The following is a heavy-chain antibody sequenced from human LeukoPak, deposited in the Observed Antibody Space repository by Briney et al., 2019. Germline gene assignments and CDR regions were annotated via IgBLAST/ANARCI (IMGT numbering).Heavy chain of an antibody. CDR3: ARGLLYSSGWYHY. D-gene: IGHD6-19*01. CDR2: IKQDGSEK. CDR1: GFTFSSYW. V-gene: IGHV3-7*01. Sequence: GGSLRLSCAASGFTFSSYWMSWVRQAPGKGLEWVANIKQDGSEKYYVDSVKGRFTISRDNAKNSLYLQMNSLRAEDTAVYYCARGLLYSSGWYHYWGQGTLVTVSS. J-gene: IGHJ4*02.